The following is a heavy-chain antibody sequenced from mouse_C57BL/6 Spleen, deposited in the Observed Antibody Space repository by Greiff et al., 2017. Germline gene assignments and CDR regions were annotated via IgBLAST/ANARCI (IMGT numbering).Heavy chain of an antibody. V-gene: IGHV1-69*01. Sequence: VQLQQSGAELVMPGASVKLSCKASGYTFTSYWMHWVKQRPGQGLEWIGEIDPSDSYTNYNQKFKGKSTLTVDKSSSTAYMQLSSLTSEDSAVYYCAGGTFFAYWGQGTLVTVSA. CDR3: AGGTFFAY. J-gene: IGHJ3*01. CDR2: IDPSDSYT. D-gene: IGHD2-14*01. CDR1: GYTFTSYW.